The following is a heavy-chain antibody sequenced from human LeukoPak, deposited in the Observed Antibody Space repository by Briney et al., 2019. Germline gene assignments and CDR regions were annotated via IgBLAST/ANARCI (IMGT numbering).Heavy chain of an antibody. D-gene: IGHD3-10*01. CDR2: ISGSGGST. V-gene: IGHV3-23*01. CDR3: AKGATTMVRGVLMGATSDY. CDR1: GFTFSSYA. Sequence: GGSLRLSCAASGFTFSSYAMSWVRRAPGKGLEWVSAISGSGGSTYYADSVKGRFTISRDNSKNTLYLQMNSLRAEDTAVYYCAKGATTMVRGVLMGATSDYWGQGTLVTVSS. J-gene: IGHJ4*02.